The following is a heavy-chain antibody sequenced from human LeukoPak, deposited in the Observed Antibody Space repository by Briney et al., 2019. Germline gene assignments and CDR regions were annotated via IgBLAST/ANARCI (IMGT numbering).Heavy chain of an antibody. CDR3: ARGFWAAAGTVDY. V-gene: IGHV3-48*01. D-gene: IGHD6-13*01. CDR2: ISSSSSTI. Sequence: GGSLRLSCAASGFTFSSYSMNWVRQAPGKGLEWVSYISSSSSTIYYADSVKGRFTISRDNAKNSLYLQMNSLRAEDTAVYYCARGFWAAAGTVDYWGQGTLVTVSS. CDR1: GFTFSSYS. J-gene: IGHJ4*02.